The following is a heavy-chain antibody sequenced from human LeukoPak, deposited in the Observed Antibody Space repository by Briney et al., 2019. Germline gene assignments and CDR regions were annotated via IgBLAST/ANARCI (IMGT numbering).Heavy chain of an antibody. Sequence: GGSLRLSCAASGFTFSTYSMNWVRQAPGKGLEWVSYISSGGSTIYYADSVKGRFTISRDNAKNSLYLQMNSLRDEDTAVYYCARDGDSTGRHFDYWGQGTLVTVSS. CDR2: ISSGGSTI. CDR3: ARDGDSTGRHFDY. CDR1: GFTFSTYS. V-gene: IGHV3-48*02. D-gene: IGHD4-11*01. J-gene: IGHJ4*02.